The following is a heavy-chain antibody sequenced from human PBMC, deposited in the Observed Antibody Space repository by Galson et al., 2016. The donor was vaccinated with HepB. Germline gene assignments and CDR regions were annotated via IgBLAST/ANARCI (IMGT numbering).Heavy chain of an antibody. CDR3: AKDQGILRHFDWLTYDAFDM. Sequence: SLRLSCAASGFTFSKYALHWVRQAPGKGLEWVAVISTNGISQNYEDSLKGRFTVYRDNSKNTVDLQMNSLRPEDTAVYYCAKDQGILRHFDWLTYDAFDMWGQGTMVTVSS. D-gene: IGHD3-9*01. CDR2: ISTNGISQ. J-gene: IGHJ3*02. CDR1: GFTFSKYA. V-gene: IGHV3-30*18.